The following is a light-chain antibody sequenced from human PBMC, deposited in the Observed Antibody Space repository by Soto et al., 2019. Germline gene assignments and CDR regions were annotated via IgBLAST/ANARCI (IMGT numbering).Light chain of an antibody. Sequence: EIVLTQSPGTLSLSPGERATLSCRASQSINNKYLAWYQQEPGQTPRLLIHGVSIRATGIPDRFSGSGSGTDFTLTISRLAPEDFAVYYCQLYSGSPWTFGQGTKVEI. J-gene: IGKJ1*01. V-gene: IGKV3-20*01. CDR2: GVS. CDR1: QSINNKY. CDR3: QLYSGSPWT.